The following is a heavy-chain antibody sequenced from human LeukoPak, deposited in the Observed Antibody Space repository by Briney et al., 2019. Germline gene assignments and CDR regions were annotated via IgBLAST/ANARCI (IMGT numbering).Heavy chain of an antibody. CDR2: ISGSGGST. D-gene: IGHD3-3*01. CDR1: GFTFGSYA. V-gene: IGHV3-23*01. Sequence: PGGSLRLSCAASGFTFGSYAMSWVRQAPGKGLEWVSAISGSGGSTYYADSVKGRFTISRDNSKNTLYLQMDSLRAEDTAVYYCATHGPTYDFWSGYYHYFDYWGQGTLVTVSS. J-gene: IGHJ4*02. CDR3: ATHGPTYDFWSGYYHYFDY.